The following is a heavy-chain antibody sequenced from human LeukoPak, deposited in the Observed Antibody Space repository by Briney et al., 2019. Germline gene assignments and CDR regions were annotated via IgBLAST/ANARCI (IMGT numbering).Heavy chain of an antibody. J-gene: IGHJ6*03. D-gene: IGHD3-10*01. CDR1: GFTFSSYA. CDR3: AAVNYGSGSYYNRHYYYMDV. Sequence: GGSLRLSCAASGFTFSSYAMSWVRQAPGKGLEWVSAISGSGGSTYYADSVKGRFTISRDNSKNTLYLQMNSLRAEDTAVYYCAAVNYGSGSYYNRHYYYMDVWGKGTTVTVSS. CDR2: ISGSGGST. V-gene: IGHV3-23*01.